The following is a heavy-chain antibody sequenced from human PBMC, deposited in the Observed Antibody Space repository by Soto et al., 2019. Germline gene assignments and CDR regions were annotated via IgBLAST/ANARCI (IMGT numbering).Heavy chain of an antibody. CDR1: GFTFSSYE. CDR2: ISSSGSTI. CDR3: ARVRLGAPDY. J-gene: IGHJ4*02. D-gene: IGHD1-26*01. Sequence: LGGSPRLSCAASGFTFSSYEMNWVRQAPGQGLEWVSYISSSGSTIYYADSVKGRFTISRDNAKNSLYLQMNSLRAEDTAVYYCARVRLGAPDYWGLGTLVTVSS. V-gene: IGHV3-48*03.